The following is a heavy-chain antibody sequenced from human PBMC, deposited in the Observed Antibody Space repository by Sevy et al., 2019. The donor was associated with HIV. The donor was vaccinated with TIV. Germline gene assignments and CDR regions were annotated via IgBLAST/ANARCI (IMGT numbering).Heavy chain of an antibody. CDR1: GGSISSYY. D-gene: IGHD3-16*01. V-gene: IGHV4-59*01. CDR3: ARSTFGRGYFDY. Sequence: SETLSLTCTVSGGSISSYYWSWIRQPPGKGLEWIGYIYYSGSTNYNPSLKSRVTISVDTSKNQFSLKLSSVTAADTAVYYCARSTFGRGYFDYWGQGTLVTRLL. CDR2: IYYSGST. J-gene: IGHJ4*02.